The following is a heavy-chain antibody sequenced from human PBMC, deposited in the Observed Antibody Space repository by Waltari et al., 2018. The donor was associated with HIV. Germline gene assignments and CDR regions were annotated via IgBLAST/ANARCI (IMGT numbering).Heavy chain of an antibody. CDR2: INAGNGNT. CDR1: GYTFTSYA. Sequence: QVQLVQSGAEVKKPGASVKVSCKASGYTFTSYAMHWVRQAPGQRLEWMGWINAGNGNTKYSQKFQGRVTITRDTSASTAYMELSSLRSEDTAVYYCARVRGATSMWEAFDIWGQGTMVTVSS. J-gene: IGHJ3*02. CDR3: ARVRGATSMWEAFDI. V-gene: IGHV1-3*01. D-gene: IGHD1-26*01.